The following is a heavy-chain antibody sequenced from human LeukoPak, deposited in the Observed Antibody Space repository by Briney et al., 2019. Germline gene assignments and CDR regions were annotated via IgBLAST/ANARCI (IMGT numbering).Heavy chain of an antibody. Sequence: SETLSLTCTVSGYSISSGYYWGWIRQPPGKGLEWIGSIYHSGSTYYNPSLKSRVTISVDTSKNQFSLKLSSVTAADTAVYYCARQNIAAEDYWGQGTLVTVSS. D-gene: IGHD6-6*01. J-gene: IGHJ4*02. CDR1: GYSISSGYY. CDR2: IYHSGST. CDR3: ARQNIAAEDY. V-gene: IGHV4-38-2*02.